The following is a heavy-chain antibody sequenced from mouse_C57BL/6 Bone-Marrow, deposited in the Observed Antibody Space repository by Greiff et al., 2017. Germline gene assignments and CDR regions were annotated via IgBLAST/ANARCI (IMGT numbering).Heavy chain of an antibody. Sequence: QVQLQQSGAELARPGASVKLSCKASGYTFTSYGISWVKQRPGQGLEWIGEIYPRSGNTYYNEKFKGKATLTADKSSSTAYMELRSLTSEDSAVYFWASPRDYWGQGTSVTVSS. V-gene: IGHV1-81*01. CDR3: ASPRDY. CDR1: GYTFTSYG. J-gene: IGHJ4*01. CDR2: IYPRSGNT.